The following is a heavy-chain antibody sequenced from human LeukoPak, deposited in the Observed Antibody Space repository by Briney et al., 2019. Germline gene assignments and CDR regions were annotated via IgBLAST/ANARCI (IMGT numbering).Heavy chain of an antibody. CDR1: GLTFSGSA. CDR2: IRSIANNYAT. V-gene: IGHV3-73*01. Sequence: PGGSLRLSCAASGLTFSGSAIHWVRQASRKGLEWVGRIRSIANNYATAYAASVKGRFTISRDDSKNTAYLQMNSLKIEDTAVYYCARNDKADYWGQGTLVTVSS. J-gene: IGHJ4*02. CDR3: ARNDKADY. D-gene: IGHD3-22*01.